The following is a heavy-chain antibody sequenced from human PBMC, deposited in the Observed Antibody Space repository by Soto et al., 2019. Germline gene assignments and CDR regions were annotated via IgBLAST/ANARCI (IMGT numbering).Heavy chain of an antibody. Sequence: QVQLVQSGAEVKKPGSSVKVSCKASGGTFSSYAISWVRQAPGQGLEWMGGIIPIFGTANYAQKFQGRVTIPADESTSPAYMERSSLRAEDTAVYYCAREEYSSSSSSYYYYGMDVWGQGTTVTVSS. D-gene: IGHD6-6*01. CDR3: AREEYSSSSSSYYYYGMDV. V-gene: IGHV1-69*12. CDR1: GGTFSSYA. J-gene: IGHJ6*02. CDR2: IIPIFGTA.